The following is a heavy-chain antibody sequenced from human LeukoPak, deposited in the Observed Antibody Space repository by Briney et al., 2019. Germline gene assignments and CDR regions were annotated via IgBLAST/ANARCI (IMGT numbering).Heavy chain of an antibody. V-gene: IGHV1-2*02. CDR2: INPNSGGT. J-gene: IGHJ4*02. CDR1: GYTFTGYY. D-gene: IGHD2-8*01. CDR3: ARAFGPAIVLMVYAIDY. Sequence: ASVKVSCKASGYTFTGYYMHWVRQAPGQGLEWMGWINPNSGGTNYAQKFQGRVTMTRDTSISTAYMELSRLRSDDTAVYYCARAFGPAIVLMVYAIDYWGQGTLVTVSS.